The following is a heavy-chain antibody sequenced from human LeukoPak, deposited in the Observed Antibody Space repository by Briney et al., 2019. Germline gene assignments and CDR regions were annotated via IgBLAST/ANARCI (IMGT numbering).Heavy chain of an antibody. CDR3: ARDRSLGNFDY. J-gene: IGHJ4*02. CDR2: ISPTGSTT. D-gene: IGHD6-13*01. V-gene: IGHV3-74*01. Sequence: GGSLRLSCTASGFSFSGHWMHWARQLPGKGLVWVSRISPTGSTTCYADSVKGRFTISRDNSKNTLYLQMNSLRAEDTAVYYCARDRSLGNFDYWGQGTLVTVSS. CDR1: GFSFSGHW.